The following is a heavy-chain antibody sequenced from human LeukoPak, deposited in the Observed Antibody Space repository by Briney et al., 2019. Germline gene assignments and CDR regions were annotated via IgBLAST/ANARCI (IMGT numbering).Heavy chain of an antibody. CDR3: AKLGYDSSGSPRLVDY. V-gene: IGHV3-30*18. CDR2: ISYDGSKK. J-gene: IGHJ4*02. CDR1: GFTFGSYG. D-gene: IGHD3-22*01. Sequence: GGSLILSCVASGFTFGSYGMHWVRQAPGKGLEWVAFISYDGSKKYYADSLKGRFSISRDNSKSTLDLQMNSLRPEDTALYYCAKLGYDSSGSPRLVDYWGQGTLVTVSS.